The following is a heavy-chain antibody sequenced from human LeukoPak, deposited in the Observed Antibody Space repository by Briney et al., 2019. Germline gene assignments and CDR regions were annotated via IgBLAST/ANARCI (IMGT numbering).Heavy chain of an antibody. D-gene: IGHD1-26*01. J-gene: IGHJ4*02. CDR3: VSYLGGTTGFDS. CDR1: GFSFSTYW. Sequence: GGSLRLSCAASGFSFSTYWMSWVRQAPGRWLEWVANIKEDGSVKFYVDPVKGRFTVSRDNAKDSLYLQMSSLRAEDTAVYYCVSYLGGTTGFDSWGQGTLVTVSS. CDR2: IKEDGSVK. V-gene: IGHV3-7*05.